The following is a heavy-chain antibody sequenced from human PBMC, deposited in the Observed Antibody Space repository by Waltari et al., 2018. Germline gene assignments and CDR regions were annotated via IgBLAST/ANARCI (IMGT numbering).Heavy chain of an antibody. CDR2: INPSGGST. CDR1: GYTFTSYY. J-gene: IGHJ5*02. Sequence: QVQLVQSGAEVKKPGASVKVSCKASGYTFTSYYMHWVRQAPGQGLEWMGIINPSGGSTSYAKKFQGRVTMTRDTSTSTVYMELSSLRSEDTAVYYCARERSGVAATLRGFDPWGQGTLVTVSS. V-gene: IGHV1-46*01. D-gene: IGHD2-15*01. CDR3: ARERSGVAATLRGFDP.